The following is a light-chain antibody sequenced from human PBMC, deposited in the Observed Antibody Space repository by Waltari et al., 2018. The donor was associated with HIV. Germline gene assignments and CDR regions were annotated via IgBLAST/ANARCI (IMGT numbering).Light chain of an antibody. CDR1: QRISSW. Sequence: DRVTITCRASQRISSWLAWYQQKAGKAPRMIIYKSSTLANGVPSRFSGRGSGAEFTLSIDSLQPDDFATYYCQQEGAFGQGTKVEIK. J-gene: IGKJ1*01. V-gene: IGKV1-5*03. CDR3: QQEGA. CDR2: KSS.